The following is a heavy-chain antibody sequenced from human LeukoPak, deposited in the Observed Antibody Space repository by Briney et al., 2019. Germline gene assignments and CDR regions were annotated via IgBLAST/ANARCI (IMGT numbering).Heavy chain of an antibody. CDR2: IYTSGST. CDR3: ARDAHYYDSSGYVWYYGMDV. V-gene: IGHV4-61*02. Sequence: TLSLTCTVSGGSISSGSYYWSWIRQPAGKGLEWIGRIYTSGSTNYNPSLTSRVTISVDTSKNQFSLKLSSVTAADTAVYYCARDAHYYDSSGYVWYYGMDVWGQGTTVTVSS. D-gene: IGHD3-22*01. J-gene: IGHJ6*02. CDR1: GGSISSGSYY.